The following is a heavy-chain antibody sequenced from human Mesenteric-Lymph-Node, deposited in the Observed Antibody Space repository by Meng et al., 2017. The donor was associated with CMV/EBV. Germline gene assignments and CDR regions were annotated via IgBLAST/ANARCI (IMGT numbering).Heavy chain of an antibody. CDR2: IRYDGRLK. V-gene: IGHV3-30*02. CDR3: ARGAWNIVVVSVGFTDEYFYH. J-gene: IGHJ1*01. Sequence: GESLKISCTASGFSFENYVMHWVRQAPGKGLEWVAMIRYDGRLKKYADSVRGLFTISRDNSQKEVNLYMNSLRPEDTATYYCARGAWNIVVVSVGFTDEYFYHWGQGTLVTVSS. CDR1: GFSFENYV. D-gene: IGHD2-2*01.